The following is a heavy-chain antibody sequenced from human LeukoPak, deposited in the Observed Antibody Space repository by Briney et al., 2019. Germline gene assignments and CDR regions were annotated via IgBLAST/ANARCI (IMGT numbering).Heavy chain of an antibody. CDR2: INPKTGGT. D-gene: IGHD5-12*01. CDR1: GYTFSDYY. J-gene: IGHJ4*02. CDR3: ARARGLIYSDYDHFDY. V-gene: IGHV1-2*02. Sequence: ASVKVSCKASGYTFSDYYIHWVRQAPGQGLEWVGWINPKTGGTDYAQRFQGSVTMTRDTSINTAYMELNRLKFDDTAVFYCARARGLIYSDYDHFDYWGQGTLVTVSS.